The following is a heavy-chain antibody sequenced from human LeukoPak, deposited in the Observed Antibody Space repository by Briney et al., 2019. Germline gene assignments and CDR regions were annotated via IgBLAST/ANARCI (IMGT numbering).Heavy chain of an antibody. CDR3: AREVVVVPAAAGVLTRYDYYMHV. Sequence: GGSLRLSWAASGFTFSSYWMSWVRQAQGKGLEWVANIKQDGSEKYYVDSVKGRFTISRDNAKNSLYLQMNSLRAEDTAVYYCAREVVVVPAAAGVLTRYDYYMHVWGKGTTVTVSS. D-gene: IGHD2-2*01. J-gene: IGHJ6*03. CDR1: GFTFSSYW. CDR2: IKQDGSEK. V-gene: IGHV3-7*01.